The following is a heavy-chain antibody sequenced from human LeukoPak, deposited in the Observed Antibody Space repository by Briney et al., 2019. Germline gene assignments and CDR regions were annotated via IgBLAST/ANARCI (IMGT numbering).Heavy chain of an antibody. CDR2: INWNGGST. V-gene: IGHV3-20*04. D-gene: IGHD5-18*01. J-gene: IGHJ4*02. CDR1: GFTFDDYG. CDR3: ARAGVGADTAMELGY. Sequence: PGGSLRLSCAASGFTFDDYGMSWVRQAPWKGLEWVSGINWNGGSTGYADSVKGRFTISRDNAKNSLYLQMNSLRAEDTALYYCARAGVGADTAMELGYWGQGTLVTVSS.